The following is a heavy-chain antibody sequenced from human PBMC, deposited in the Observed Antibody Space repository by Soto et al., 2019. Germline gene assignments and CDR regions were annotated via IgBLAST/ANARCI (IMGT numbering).Heavy chain of an antibody. V-gene: IGHV3-74*03. Sequence: GGSLRLSCAASGFSLSDYWMHWVRQVPGKGLLWVSRISVGGRDTTYADSVKGRFTISRDNSKNTLYLQMNSLRAEDTAVYYCARVAGFGEFLYGPTNLYYYYGMDVWGQGTTVTVSS. J-gene: IGHJ6*02. CDR1: GFSLSDYW. D-gene: IGHD3-10*01. CDR3: ARVAGFGEFLYGPTNLYYYYGMDV. CDR2: ISVGGRDT.